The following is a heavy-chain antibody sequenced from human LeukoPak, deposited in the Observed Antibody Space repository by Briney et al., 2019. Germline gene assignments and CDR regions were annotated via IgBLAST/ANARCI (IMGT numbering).Heavy chain of an antibody. CDR2: IYYSGST. CDR3: ARGDDYGDYAFDY. CDR1: GGSISSGDYY. D-gene: IGHD4-17*01. Sequence: PSETLSLTCTVSGGSISSGDYYWSWIRQPPGKGLEWIGYIYYSGSTYYNPSLKSRVTISVDTSKNQFSLKLSSVTAADTAVYYCARGDDYGDYAFDYWGQGTLVTVSS. V-gene: IGHV4-30-4*01. J-gene: IGHJ4*02.